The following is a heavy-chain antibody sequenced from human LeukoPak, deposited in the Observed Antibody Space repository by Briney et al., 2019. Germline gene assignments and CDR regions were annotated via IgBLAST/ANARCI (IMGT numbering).Heavy chain of an antibody. J-gene: IGHJ3*02. CDR1: GFTFSAYA. Sequence: GGSLRLSCAASGFTFSAYAMNWVRQAPGKGLEWVSVISGSGSSTYYADSVKGRFTISRDISKNTLFLQMGSLRTEDMAVYYCARGHRSSWFDAFDIWGQGIMVTVSS. D-gene: IGHD6-13*01. CDR3: ARGHRSSWFDAFDI. V-gene: IGHV3-23*01. CDR2: ISGSGSST.